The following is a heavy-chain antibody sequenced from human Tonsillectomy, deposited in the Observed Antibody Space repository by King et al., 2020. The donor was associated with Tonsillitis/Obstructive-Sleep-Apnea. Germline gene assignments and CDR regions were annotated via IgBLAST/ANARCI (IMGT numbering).Heavy chain of an antibody. CDR3: TRYPRGNYFYYMDV. D-gene: IGHD1-26*01. CDR2: IRSKAHGRTT. Sequence: QLVQSGGGLVQSGRSPRLSCRASGFRFGDYTMNWVRQAPGKGLEWVGFIRSKAHGRTTEYAAAVKGRFSISRDDSKSIAYLQMNSLKTEDTAVYYCTRYPRGNYFYYMDVWGKGTTGTVSS. V-gene: IGHV3-49*04. CDR1: GFRFGDYT. J-gene: IGHJ6*03.